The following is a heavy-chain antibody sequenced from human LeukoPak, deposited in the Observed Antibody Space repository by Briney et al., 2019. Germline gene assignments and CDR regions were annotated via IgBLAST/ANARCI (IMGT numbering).Heavy chain of an antibody. J-gene: IGHJ6*02. CDR1: GFTFSSYA. CDR3: ASLTSTVVTPRGLNYYYYGMDV. Sequence: GGSLRLSCAASGFTFSSYAMSWVRQAPGKGLEWVSAISGSGGSTYYADSVKGRFTISRDNSKNTLYLQMNSLRAEDTAVYYCASLTSTVVTPRGLNYYYYGMDVWGQGTTVTVSS. V-gene: IGHV3-23*01. D-gene: IGHD4-23*01. CDR2: ISGSGGST.